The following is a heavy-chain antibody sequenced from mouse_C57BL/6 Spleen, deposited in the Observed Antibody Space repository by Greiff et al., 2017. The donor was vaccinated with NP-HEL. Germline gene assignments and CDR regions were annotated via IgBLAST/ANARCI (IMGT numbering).Heavy chain of an antibody. V-gene: IGHV3-6*01. CDR2: ISYDGSN. CDR1: GYSITSGYY. CDR3: ARGGYYGSSYAWFAY. D-gene: IGHD1-1*01. Sequence: EVKLQESGPGLVKPSQSLSLTCSVTGYSITSGYYWNWIRQFPGNKLEWMGYISYDGSNNYNPSLKNRISITRDTTKNQFFLKLNSVTTEDTATYYWARGGYYGSSYAWFAYWGQGTLVTVSA. J-gene: IGHJ3*01.